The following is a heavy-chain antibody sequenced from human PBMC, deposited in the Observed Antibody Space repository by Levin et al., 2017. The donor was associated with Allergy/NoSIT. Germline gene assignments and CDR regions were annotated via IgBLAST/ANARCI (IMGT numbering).Heavy chain of an antibody. V-gene: IGHV4-59*08. CDR3: ARWVSGGGPTANMYLDAFDI. Sequence: NSSETLSLTCTVSGGSISSYYWSWIRQPPGKGLEWIGYIYYSGSTNYNPSLKSRVTISVDTSKNQFSLKLSSVTAADTAVYYCARWVSGGGPTANMYLDAFDIWGQGTMVTVSS. J-gene: IGHJ3*02. CDR2: IYYSGST. D-gene: IGHD1-1*01. CDR1: GGSISSYY.